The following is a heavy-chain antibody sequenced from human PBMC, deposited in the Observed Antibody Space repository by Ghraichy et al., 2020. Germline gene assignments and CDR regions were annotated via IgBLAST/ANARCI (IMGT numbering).Heavy chain of an antibody. CDR3: AATLSYGDYVDY. J-gene: IGHJ4*02. CDR2: IYHSGST. V-gene: IGHV4-38-2*02. D-gene: IGHD4-17*01. Sequence: SETLSLTCTVSGYSISSGYYWGWIRQPPGKGLEWIGSIYHSGSTYYNPSLKSRVTISVDTSKNQFSLKLSSVTAADTAVYYCAATLSYGDYVDYWGQGTLVTVSS. CDR1: GYSISSGYY.